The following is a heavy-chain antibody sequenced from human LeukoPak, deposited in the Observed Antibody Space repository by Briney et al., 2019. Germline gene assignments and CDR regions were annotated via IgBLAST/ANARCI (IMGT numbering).Heavy chain of an antibody. CDR1: GFTLSSYS. CDR3: ASIGRRVAVAGDY. D-gene: IGHD6-19*01. V-gene: IGHV3-21*01. CDR2: ISRSSAYI. Sequence: GGSLRLSCAASGFTLSSYSMNWVRRAPGKGLEWVSSISRSSAYIYYADSVRGRFTISRDNAKNSLYLQMNSLSAEDTAVYYCASIGRRVAVAGDYWGQGTLVTVSS. J-gene: IGHJ4*02.